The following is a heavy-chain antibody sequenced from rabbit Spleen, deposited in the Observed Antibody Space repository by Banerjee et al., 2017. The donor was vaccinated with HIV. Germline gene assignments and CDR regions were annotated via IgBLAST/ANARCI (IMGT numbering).Heavy chain of an antibody. Sequence: QSLEESGGDLVKPGASLTLTCTASGFSFSSNVYMCWVRQAPGKGLEWIACIYISSGSTYYASWAKGRFTISKTSSTTVTLQMTSLTAADTATYFCARVSSDWTYLNLWGPGTLVTVS. CDR2: IYISSGST. D-gene: IGHD8-1*01. V-gene: IGHV1S40*01. CDR1: GFSFSSNVY. J-gene: IGHJ4*01. CDR3: ARVSSDWTYLNL.